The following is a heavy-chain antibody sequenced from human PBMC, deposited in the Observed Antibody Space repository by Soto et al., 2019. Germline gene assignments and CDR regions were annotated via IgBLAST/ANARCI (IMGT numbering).Heavy chain of an antibody. CDR3: ARDLDILTGYPSISIDY. Sequence: PGGSLRLSCAASGFTFSSYSMNWVRQAPGKGLEWVSSISSSSSYIYYADSVKGRFTISRDNAKNSLYLQMNSLRAEDTAVYYCARDLDILTGYPSISIDYWGQGTLVTVSS. V-gene: IGHV3-21*01. D-gene: IGHD3-9*01. J-gene: IGHJ4*02. CDR2: ISSSSSYI. CDR1: GFTFSSYS.